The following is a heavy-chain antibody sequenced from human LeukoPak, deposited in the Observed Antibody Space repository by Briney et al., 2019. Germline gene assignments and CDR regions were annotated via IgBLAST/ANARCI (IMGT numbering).Heavy chain of an antibody. CDR2: MNPNSGNT. V-gene: IGHV1-8*01. J-gene: IGHJ4*02. CDR1: GYTFTRHD. CDR3: ASALKRGSAGTLIDY. D-gene: IGHD6-13*01. Sequence: ASVKVSCKASGYTFTRHDINWVRQATGQGLEWMGWMNPNSGNTGYAQKFQDRVTMTRNTSISTAYMELSSLESEDTAVYYCASALKRGSAGTLIDYWGQGTLVTVSS.